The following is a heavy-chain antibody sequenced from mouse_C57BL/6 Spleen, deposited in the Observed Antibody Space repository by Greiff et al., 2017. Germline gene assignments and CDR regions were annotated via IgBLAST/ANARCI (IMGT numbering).Heavy chain of an antibody. J-gene: IGHJ2*01. CDR3: ARTRKDYYFDY. V-gene: IGHV1-9*01. CDR1: GYTFTGYW. CDR2: ILPGSGST. Sequence: QVQLQQSGAELMKPGASVKLSCKATGYTFTGYWIAWVKQRPGHGLEWIGAILPGSGSTNYNKKFKGKATFTADTTSNTAYMQLSSLTTEDSAIYYGARTRKDYYFDYWGQGTTRTVSS.